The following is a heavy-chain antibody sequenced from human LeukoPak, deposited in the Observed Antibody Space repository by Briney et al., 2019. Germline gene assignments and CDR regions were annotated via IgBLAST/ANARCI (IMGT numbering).Heavy chain of an antibody. CDR3: AGEPATTFAFPI. CDR2: VNSDASST. D-gene: IGHD4-17*01. Sequence: GGSLRLSCTASAFTLSSYWMHWVRQAPGKGLVWVSRVNSDASSTTYADSVKGRFTISRDNAKNTLYLQMSSLRAEDTAVYYCAGEPATTFAFPIWGQGTMVTVSP. J-gene: IGHJ3*02. CDR1: AFTLSSYW. V-gene: IGHV3-74*03.